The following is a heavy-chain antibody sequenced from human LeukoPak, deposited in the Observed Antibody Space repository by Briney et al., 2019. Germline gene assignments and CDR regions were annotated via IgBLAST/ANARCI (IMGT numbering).Heavy chain of an antibody. CDR3: ARDRDIVVVPANYYGMDV. CDR1: GYSFTSYG. D-gene: IGHD2-2*01. Sequence: GESLKISCKGSGYSFTSYGISWVRQAPGQGLEWMGWISAYNGNTNYAQKLQGRVTMTTDTSTSTAYMELRSLRSDDTAVYYCARDRDIVVVPANYYGMDVWGQGTTVTVSS. V-gene: IGHV1-18*01. J-gene: IGHJ6*02. CDR2: ISAYNGNT.